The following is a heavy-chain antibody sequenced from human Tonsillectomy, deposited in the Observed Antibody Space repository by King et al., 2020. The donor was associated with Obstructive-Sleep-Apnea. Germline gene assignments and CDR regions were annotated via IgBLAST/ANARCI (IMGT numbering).Heavy chain of an antibody. CDR2: LSYDGSNK. J-gene: IGHJ5*02. D-gene: IGHD3-10*01. Sequence: VQLVESGGGVVQPGRSLRLSCAASGFTFSSYGMHWVRQAPGKGLEWVAVLSYDGSNKYYAESVKGRFTISRDNSKNTLYLQMNSLRAEDTAVYYCAKDKRGSGSYYPYNWFDPWGQGTLVTVSS. V-gene: IGHV3-30*18. CDR1: GFTFSSYG. CDR3: AKDKRGSGSYYPYNWFDP.